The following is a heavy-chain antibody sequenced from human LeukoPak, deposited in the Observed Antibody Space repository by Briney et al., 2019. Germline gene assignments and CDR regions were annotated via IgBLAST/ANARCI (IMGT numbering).Heavy chain of an antibody. D-gene: IGHD6-13*01. V-gene: IGHV3-33*01. J-gene: IGHJ3*02. CDR3: ARDGIAAAGAFDI. CDR2: IWYDGSNK. CDR1: GFTFSSYG. Sequence: SGGSLRLSCAASGFTFSSYGLHWVRQAPGKGLEWVAVIWYDGSNKYYADSVKGRFTISRDNSKNTLYLQMNSLRAEDTAVYYCARDGIAAAGAFDIWGQGTMVTVSS.